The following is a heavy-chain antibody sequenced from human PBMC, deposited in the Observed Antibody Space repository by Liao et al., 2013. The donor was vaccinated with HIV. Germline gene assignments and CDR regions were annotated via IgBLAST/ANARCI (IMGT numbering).Heavy chain of an antibody. CDR2: INLSEDT. D-gene: IGHD1-26*01. CDR3: ARGSYYSDGPRARYRNWFDP. J-gene: IGHJ5*02. V-gene: IGHV4-34*01. Sequence: QVQLQQLGAGLLRPSESLSLTCAVSGGSFGAYYWSWIRQPPGKGLEWIAEINLSEDTNYNPSLKSRVTMSLDTSKSVFSLNLASVTAADTAMYFCARGSYYSDGPRARYRNWFDPWGQGTMVIVSS. CDR1: GGSFGAYY.